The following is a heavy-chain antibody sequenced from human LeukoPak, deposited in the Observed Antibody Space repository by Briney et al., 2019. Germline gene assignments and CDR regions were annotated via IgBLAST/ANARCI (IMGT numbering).Heavy chain of an antibody. CDR2: INPNSGGT. J-gene: IGHJ3*01. Sequence: ASVKVSCKASGYTFTSYGISWVRQAPGQGLEGMGWINPNSGGTNYAQKFQGRVTLTTDTSINTAYMELNSLRSDDTAVYYCARGVAVAALDAFDVWGQGTMVTVSS. V-gene: IGHV1-2*02. CDR1: GYTFTSYG. D-gene: IGHD6-19*01. CDR3: ARGVAVAALDAFDV.